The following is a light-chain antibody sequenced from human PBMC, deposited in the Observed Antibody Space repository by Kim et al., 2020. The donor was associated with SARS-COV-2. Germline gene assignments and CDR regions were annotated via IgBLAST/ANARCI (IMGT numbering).Light chain of an antibody. V-gene: IGKV1-5*03. CDR2: KAS. CDR1: QSVNDW. J-gene: IGKJ1*01. CDR3: QQYNTQSWT. Sequence: DIQMTQSPSTLSASVGDRVTITCRASQSVNDWLAWFQQKAGKAPKVLISKASSLESGVPSRFSGSGFGTEFTLTISGLQPDDFATYYCQQYNTQSWTFGQGTKVDIK.